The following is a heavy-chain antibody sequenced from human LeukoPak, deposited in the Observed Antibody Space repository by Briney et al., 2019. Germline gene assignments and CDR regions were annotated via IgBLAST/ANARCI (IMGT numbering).Heavy chain of an antibody. V-gene: IGHV3-48*01. Sequence: GGSLRLSCAASGFTFSICSMNWVRQAPGKGLEWVSYISSTRSTIKYADSVKGRFTISRDNAKNSLYLQMNSLRADDTAVYYCARMTDQGYWGQGTLVTVSS. CDR2: ISSTRSTI. CDR1: GFTFSICS. CDR3: ARMTDQGY. D-gene: IGHD2-2*01. J-gene: IGHJ4*02.